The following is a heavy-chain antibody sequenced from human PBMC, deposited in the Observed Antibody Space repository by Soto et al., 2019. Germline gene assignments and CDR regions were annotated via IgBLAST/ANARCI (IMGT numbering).Heavy chain of an antibody. CDR1: GGSISSSSYY. CDR3: ARRVEMATIDGGFDY. D-gene: IGHD2-21*01. Sequence: PSETLSLTCTVSGGSISSSSYYWGWIRQPPGKGLEWIGSIYYSGSTYYNPSLKSRVTISVDTSKNQFSLKLSSVTAADTAVYYCARRVEMATIDGGFDYWGQGTLVTVSS. J-gene: IGHJ4*02. CDR2: IYYSGST. V-gene: IGHV4-39*01.